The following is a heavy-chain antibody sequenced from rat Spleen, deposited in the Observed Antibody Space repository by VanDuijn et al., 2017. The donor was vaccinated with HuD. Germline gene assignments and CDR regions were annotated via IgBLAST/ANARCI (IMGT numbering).Heavy chain of an antibody. CDR3: VSHGARISRFAY. J-gene: IGHJ3*01. CDR1: GFTFSDYG. CDR2: ISTGGGYT. Sequence: EVQLVESGGGLVQPGRSLKLSCTVSGFTFSDYGMAWVRQTPTKGLEWVASISTGGGYTYYRDSVKGRFTISRDNAENIQYLQMDSLGPEETATYHCVSHGARISRFAYWGQGTLVTVSS. V-gene: IGHV5S14*01. D-gene: IGHD2-7*01.